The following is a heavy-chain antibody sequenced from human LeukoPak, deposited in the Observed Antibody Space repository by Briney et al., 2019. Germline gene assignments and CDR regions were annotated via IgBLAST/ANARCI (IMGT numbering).Heavy chain of an antibody. CDR2: ISAYNGNT. CDR1: GYTFTSYG. Sequence: ASVKASCKASGYTFTSYGISWVRQAPGQGREWMGWISAYNGNTNYAQKLQGRVTMTTDTSTSTAYMELRSLRSDDTAVYYCARDRSRDYTAAAGKSQAIDYWGQGTLVTVSS. CDR3: ARDRSRDYTAAAGKSQAIDY. J-gene: IGHJ4*02. D-gene: IGHD6-13*01. V-gene: IGHV1-18*01.